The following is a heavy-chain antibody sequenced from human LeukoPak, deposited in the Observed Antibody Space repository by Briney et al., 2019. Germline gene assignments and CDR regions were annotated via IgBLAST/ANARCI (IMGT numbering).Heavy chain of an antibody. V-gene: IGHV4-4*02. CDR3: ARGSKEKQLVLWYFDL. Sequence: SETLSLTCAVSGGSISSSNWWSWVRQPSGKGLEWIGEIYHSGSTNYNPSLKSRVTISVDKSKNQFSLKLSSVTAADTAVYYCARGSKEKQLVLWYFDLWGRGTLVTVSS. CDR2: IYHSGST. J-gene: IGHJ2*01. CDR1: GGSISSSNW. D-gene: IGHD6-13*01.